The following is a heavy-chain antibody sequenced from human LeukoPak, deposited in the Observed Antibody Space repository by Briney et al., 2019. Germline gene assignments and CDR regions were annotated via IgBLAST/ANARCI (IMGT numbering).Heavy chain of an antibody. CDR3: ARRSPSSVQRPGSHFDY. Sequence: ASVKVSCKASGYTFTGYYMHWVRQAPGQGLEWMGWINPNSGGTNYAQKFQGRVTMTRDTSISTAYMELSRLRSDDTAVYYCARRSPSSVQRPGSHFDYWGQGTLVTVSS. V-gene: IGHV1-2*02. CDR1: GYTFTGYY. J-gene: IGHJ4*02. CDR2: INPNSGGT. D-gene: IGHD6-13*01.